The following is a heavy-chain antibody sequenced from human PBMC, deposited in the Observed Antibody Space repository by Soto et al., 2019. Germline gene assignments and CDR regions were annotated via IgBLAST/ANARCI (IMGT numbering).Heavy chain of an antibody. CDR2: ISAYNGNT. Sequence: ASVKVSCKASGYTFTSYGISWVRQAPGQGLEWMGWISAYNGNTNYAQKLQGRVTMTTDTSTSTAYMELRSLRSDDTAVYYCARDLLWFGEPNYFDYWGQGTLVTVSS. D-gene: IGHD3-10*01. CDR1: GYTFTSYG. J-gene: IGHJ4*02. CDR3: ARDLLWFGEPNYFDY. V-gene: IGHV1-18*01.